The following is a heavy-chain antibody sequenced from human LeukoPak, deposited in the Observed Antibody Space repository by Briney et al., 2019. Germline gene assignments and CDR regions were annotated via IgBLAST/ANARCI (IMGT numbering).Heavy chain of an antibody. CDR3: ARQSGSSSGLDY. CDR1: GGSISSSSYY. D-gene: IGHD6-6*01. J-gene: IGHJ4*02. V-gene: IGHV4-39*01. CDR2: IYYSGST. Sequence: SETLSLTCTVSGGSISSSSYYWGWIRQPPGKGLKWIGSIYYSGSTYYNPSLKSRVTISVDTSKNQFSLKLSSVTAADTAVYYCARQSGSSSGLDYWGQGTLVTVSS.